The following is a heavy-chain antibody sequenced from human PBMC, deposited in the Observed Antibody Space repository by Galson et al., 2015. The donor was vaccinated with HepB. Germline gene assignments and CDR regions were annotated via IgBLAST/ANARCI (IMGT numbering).Heavy chain of an antibody. CDR3: AREQQPRYYYYYRDV. D-gene: IGHD6-13*01. J-gene: IGHJ6*03. Sequence: SLRLSCAASGFTFSSYRMHWVRQAPGKGLVWVSRINSDGSSISYADSVKGRFTISRDNAKNTLYLQMNSLRAEDTAVYYCAREQQPRYYYYYRDVWGKGTTVTVSS. CDR2: INSDGSSI. V-gene: IGHV3-74*01. CDR1: GFTFSSYR.